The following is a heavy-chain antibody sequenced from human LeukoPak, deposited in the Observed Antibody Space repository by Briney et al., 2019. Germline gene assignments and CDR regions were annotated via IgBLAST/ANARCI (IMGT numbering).Heavy chain of an antibody. D-gene: IGHD3-22*01. CDR1: GGTFSSYA. CDR2: ISPIFGTA. J-gene: IGHJ4*02. V-gene: IGHV1-69*05. Sequence: SVKVSCKXSGGTFSSYAISWVRQAPGQGLERMGRISPIFGTANYAQKFQGRVTITTDESTSTAYMELSSLRSEDTAVYYCARDPSPYYYDSSGYYSYYFDYWGQGTLVTVSS. CDR3: ARDPSPYYYDSSGYYSYYFDY.